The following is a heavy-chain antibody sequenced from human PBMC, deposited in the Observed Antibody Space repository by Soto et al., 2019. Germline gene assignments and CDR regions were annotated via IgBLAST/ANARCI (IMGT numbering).Heavy chain of an antibody. J-gene: IGHJ4*02. CDR2: INHSGST. Sequence: LSLTWTVYGGSFSGYYWSWIRQPPGKGLEWIGEINHSGSTNYNPSLKSRVTISIDTSKNQFSLNLRSVTAADTAVYYCAGPPDCGGDCFYFDSWGQGTPVTVSS. CDR3: AGPPDCGGDCFYFDS. CDR1: GGSFSGYY. D-gene: IGHD2-21*02. V-gene: IGHV4-34*01.